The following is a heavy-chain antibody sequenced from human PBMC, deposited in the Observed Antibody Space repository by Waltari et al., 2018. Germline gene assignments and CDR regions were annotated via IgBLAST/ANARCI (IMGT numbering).Heavy chain of an antibody. CDR3: AKGGARDQQQEDY. CDR2: IRYDGSIK. V-gene: IGHV3-30*02. Sequence: QVQLVESGGGAVQPGGSLGLPCTASGFSFRSYGMHWVRQAPGKGLEWVAHIRYDGSIKYYADSVKGRFTVSRDNSKNTLYMQMNSLKIEDTAVYYCAKGGARDQQQEDYWGQGTLVTVSS. D-gene: IGHD6-6*01. J-gene: IGHJ4*02. CDR1: GFSFRSYG.